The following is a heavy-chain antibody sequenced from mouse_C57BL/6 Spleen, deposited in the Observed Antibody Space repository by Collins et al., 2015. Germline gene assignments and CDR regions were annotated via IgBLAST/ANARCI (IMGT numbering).Heavy chain of an antibody. J-gene: IGHJ4*01. V-gene: IGHV1-81*01. Sequence: QVQLQQSGAELARPGASVKLSCKASGYTFTSYGISWVKQRTGQGLEWIGEIYPRSGNTYYNEKFKGKATLTADKSSSTAYMGLRSLTSEDSAVYFCARQDYYGSSYNYYAMDYWGQGTSVTVSS. CDR2: IYPRSGNT. D-gene: IGHD1-1*01. CDR1: GYTFTSYG. CDR3: ARQDYYGSSYNYYAMDY.